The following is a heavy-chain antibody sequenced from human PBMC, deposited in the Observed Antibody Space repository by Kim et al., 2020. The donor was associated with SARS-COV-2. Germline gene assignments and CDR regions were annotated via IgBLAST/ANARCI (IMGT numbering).Heavy chain of an antibody. Sequence: SQTCQGRATVTRDTSASTAYMELSSLRSEDTAVYYCARSGRYSGSYHFDYWGQGTLVTVSS. D-gene: IGHD1-26*01. CDR3: ARSGRYSGSYHFDY. V-gene: IGHV1-3*01. J-gene: IGHJ4*02.